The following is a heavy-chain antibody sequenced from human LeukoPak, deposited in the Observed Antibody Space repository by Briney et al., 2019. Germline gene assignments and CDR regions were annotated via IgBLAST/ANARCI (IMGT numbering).Heavy chain of an antibody. J-gene: IGHJ4*02. V-gene: IGHV3-53*04. D-gene: IGHD2-15*01. CDR3: ARDLRGGNFDY. Sequence: GGSLRLSCAASGFTVSTNYMSWVRQAPGKGLEWVSVTYSGDSTYYADSVKGRFTISRHSSKNTLYLQMNSLRAEDTAVYYCARDLRGGNFDYWGQGTLVTVSS. CDR1: GFTVSTNY. CDR2: TYSGDST.